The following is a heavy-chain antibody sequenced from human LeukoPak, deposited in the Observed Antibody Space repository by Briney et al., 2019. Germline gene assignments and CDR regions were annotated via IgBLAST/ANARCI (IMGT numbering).Heavy chain of an antibody. D-gene: IGHD5-12*01. J-gene: IGHJ4*02. Sequence: PGRSLRLSCAASGFAFSKYAMHWVRQAPGKGVEWVTIISDDGRSNYADSVEGRFTISRDNSKNTLYLQMSSLGAEDTAVYYCASTSGYDFWDMGYWGQGTLVTVSS. CDR2: ISDDGRS. CDR3: ASTSGYDFWDMGY. CDR1: GFAFSKYA. V-gene: IGHV3-30*04.